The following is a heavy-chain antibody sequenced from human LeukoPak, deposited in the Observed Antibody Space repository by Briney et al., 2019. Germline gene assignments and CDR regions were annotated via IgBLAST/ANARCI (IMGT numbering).Heavy chain of an antibody. Sequence: SETLSLTCAVYGGSFSGYYWSWIRQPPGKGLEWIGEINHSGSTNYNPSLKSRVTISVDTSKNQFSLKLSSVTAADTAVYYCARAFTYNTPFFDYWGQGTLVTVSS. V-gene: IGHV4-34*01. J-gene: IGHJ4*02. D-gene: IGHD3-10*01. CDR1: GGSFSGYY. CDR3: ARAFTYNTPFFDY. CDR2: INHSGST.